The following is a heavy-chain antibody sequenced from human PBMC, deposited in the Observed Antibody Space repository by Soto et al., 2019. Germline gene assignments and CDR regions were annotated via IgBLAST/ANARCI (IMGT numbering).Heavy chain of an antibody. J-gene: IGHJ6*02. CDR2: IIPIFGTA. Sequence: EASVKVSCKVSGYTLTELSMHWVRQAPGQGLEWMGGIIPIFGTANYAQKFQGRVTITADESTSTAYMELSSLRSEDTAVYYCAQGGNYYYYGMDVWGQGTTVTVSS. CDR1: GYTLTELS. V-gene: IGHV1-69*13. D-gene: IGHD3-16*01. CDR3: AQGGNYYYYGMDV.